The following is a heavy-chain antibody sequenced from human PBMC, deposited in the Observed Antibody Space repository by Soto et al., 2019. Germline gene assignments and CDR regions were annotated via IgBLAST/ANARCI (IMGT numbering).Heavy chain of an antibody. D-gene: IGHD3-22*01. Sequence: PSQTIGQTRSVWACPGVNGGGHRSCIRQTPGTGLEWMVNIYYSGSDNDNPSLKSRVTISVETSKRQFCLKLSSVTAADTAVYYCARASLYYYDSSGYSPTQSKVPPWFDPSSQGTLVTVSA. V-gene: IGHV4-61*08. CDR2: IYYSGSD. J-gene: IGHJ5*02. CDR3: ARASLYYYDSSGYSPTQSKVPPWFDP. CDR1: ACPGVNGGGH.